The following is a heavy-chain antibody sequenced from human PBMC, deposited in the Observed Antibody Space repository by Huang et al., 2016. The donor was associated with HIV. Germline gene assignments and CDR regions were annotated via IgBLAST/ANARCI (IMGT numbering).Heavy chain of an antibody. CDR1: GGTFSSYA. V-gene: IGHV1-69*13. D-gene: IGHD5-18*01. Sequence: QVLLVQSGAEVRKPGSSVKVSCTAFGGTFSSYAISWVRQAPGQGLEWVGWSIPIFGTANYTQKFQGRVTLTVDESTNTGYMELTRLTSEDTAVYYCARTAYSYGFRQGYNWFDPWGQGTPVTVSS. CDR3: ARTAYSYGFRQGYNWFDP. CDR2: SIPIFGTA. J-gene: IGHJ5*02.